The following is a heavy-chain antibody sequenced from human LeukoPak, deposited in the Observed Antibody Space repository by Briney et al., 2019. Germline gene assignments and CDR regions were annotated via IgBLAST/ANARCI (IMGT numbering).Heavy chain of an antibody. V-gene: IGHV3-48*01. D-gene: IGHD2-2*01. CDR3: AREEGYCSSTSCYHWFDP. Sequence: GGALRLSCAASGCTFSSYSMNWVRQAPGKGLEWVSYISSSSSTIYYADSVKGRFTISRNNAKNSLYLQMNSLRAEDTAVYYCAREEGYCSSTSCYHWFDPWGQGTLVTVSS. CDR2: ISSSSSTI. CDR1: GCTFSSYS. J-gene: IGHJ5*02.